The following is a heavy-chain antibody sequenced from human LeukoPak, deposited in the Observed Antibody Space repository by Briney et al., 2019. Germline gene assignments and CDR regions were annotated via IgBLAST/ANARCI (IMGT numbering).Heavy chain of an antibody. V-gene: IGHV1-69*05. Sequence: SVKVSCKASGGTFSSYAISWVRQAPGQGLEWMGGIIPIFGTANYAQKFQGRVTITTDESTSTPYMELSSLRSEDTAVYYCARAGGKQNAFDIWGQGTMVTVSS. D-gene: IGHD2-15*01. CDR1: GGTFSSYA. CDR3: ARAGGKQNAFDI. CDR2: IIPIFGTA. J-gene: IGHJ3*02.